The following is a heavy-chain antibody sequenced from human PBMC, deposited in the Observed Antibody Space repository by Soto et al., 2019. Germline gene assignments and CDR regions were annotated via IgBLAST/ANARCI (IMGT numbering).Heavy chain of an antibody. D-gene: IGHD2-15*01. CDR2: IWYDGSNK. V-gene: IGHV3-33*01. CDR3: ARDSVRGYCSGGSCYANYYYGMDV. Sequence: PGGSLRLSCAASGFTFSSYGMHWVRQAPGKGLEWVAVIWYDGSNKYYADSVKGRFTISRDNSKNTLYLQMNSLRAEDTAVYYCARDSVRGYCSGGSCYANYYYGMDVWGQGTTVTVSS. J-gene: IGHJ6*02. CDR1: GFTFSSYG.